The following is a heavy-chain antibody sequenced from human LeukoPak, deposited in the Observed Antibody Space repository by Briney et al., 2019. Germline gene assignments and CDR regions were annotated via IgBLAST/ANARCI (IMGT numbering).Heavy chain of an antibody. Sequence: GGSLRLSCAASGLTFSSYTMNWVRQPPGKGLEWVSNIGTSSTTIYYADSVKGRFTISRDNAKNSLYLQMNSLRADDTAVYYCARFAAGGSYYYYMDVWGKGTTVTVSS. D-gene: IGHD6-25*01. V-gene: IGHV3-48*01. CDR3: ARFAAGGSYYYYMDV. J-gene: IGHJ6*03. CDR2: IGTSSTTI. CDR1: GLTFSSYT.